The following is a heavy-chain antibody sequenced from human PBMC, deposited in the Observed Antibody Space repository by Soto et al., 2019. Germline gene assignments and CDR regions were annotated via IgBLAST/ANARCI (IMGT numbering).Heavy chain of an antibody. CDR3: AKAYYYDGSGYFYDY. D-gene: IGHD3-22*01. CDR1: GFTFSSYA. CDR2: ISGSGGST. Sequence: GGSLRLSCAASGFTFSSYAMSWVRQAPGKGLEWVSAISGSGGSTYYADSVRGRFTISRDDSKNTLYLQMNSLRAEDTAVYYCAKAYYYDGSGYFYDYWGQGTLVTVSS. V-gene: IGHV3-23*01. J-gene: IGHJ4*02.